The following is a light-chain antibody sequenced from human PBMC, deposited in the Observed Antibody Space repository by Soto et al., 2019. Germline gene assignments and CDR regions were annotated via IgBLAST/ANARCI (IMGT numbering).Light chain of an antibody. V-gene: IGKV3-15*01. J-gene: IGKJ2*01. Sequence: EIVMTQSPVTLSVSPGERATLSCRASQSVSSKLAWYQQKPGQAPRLLIYGASTRATGIPARFSGSGSGTEFTLSISILQSEYFAFYYCQQYNNWPQTFGQGTKLEIK. CDR1: QSVSSK. CDR2: GAS. CDR3: QQYNNWPQT.